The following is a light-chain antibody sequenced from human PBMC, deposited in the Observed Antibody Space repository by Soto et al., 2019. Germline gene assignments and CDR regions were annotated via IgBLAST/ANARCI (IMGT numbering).Light chain of an antibody. CDR2: AAT. J-gene: IGKJ5*01. CDR3: EQSCNIPPT. V-gene: IGKV1-39*01. CDR1: QIMSNY. Sequence: DIKMTQSPSSLAASVGDRVTLRCLACQIMSNYLNWYQQKAGMAPKLLIYAATTLQRGVPSRFSGGGSGADVTLTITSLQPEDFSIYFCEQSCNIPPTFGQGTRLEI.